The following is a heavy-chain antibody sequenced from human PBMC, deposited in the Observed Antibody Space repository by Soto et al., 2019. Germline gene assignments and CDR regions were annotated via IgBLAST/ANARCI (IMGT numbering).Heavy chain of an antibody. V-gene: IGHV3-30*18. D-gene: IGHD4-17*01. J-gene: IGHJ6*02. CDR3: AKEARSRAVTATRVYGMDV. Sequence: QVNLVESGGGVVQPGRSLRLSCAASGFTFSDYGMHWVRQAPGKGLEWVAAISHDGSNKFYGDSVKGRFTISRDNSKYTLLLQTDSLRDEDTAVYFCAKEARSRAVTATRVYGMDVWGQGTTVAVSS. CDR2: ISHDGSNK. CDR1: GFTFSDYG.